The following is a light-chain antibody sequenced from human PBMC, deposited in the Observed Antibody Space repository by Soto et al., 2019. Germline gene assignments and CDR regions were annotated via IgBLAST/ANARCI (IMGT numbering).Light chain of an antibody. V-gene: IGKV1-27*01. CDR2: AAS. J-gene: IGKJ3*01. CDR3: QKYNWPPLT. Sequence: DIQMTQSPSSLSASVGDRVTISCRASQDVSSYLAWYQQKPGKAPRLLIYAASSLQSGVSSRFTGSGSGTDFTLTISSLLPEDVATYYCQKYNWPPLTFGPGTTVDLK. CDR1: QDVSSY.